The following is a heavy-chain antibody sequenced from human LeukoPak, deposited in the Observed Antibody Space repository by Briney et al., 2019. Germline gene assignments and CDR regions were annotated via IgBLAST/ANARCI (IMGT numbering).Heavy chain of an antibody. D-gene: IGHD1-26*01. CDR3: ARDVGDTVYYYYGMDV. Sequence: SQTLSLTCTVSGGSISSGSYYGSWIRQPAGKGLEWVGRIYTSGSTNYNPSLKSRVTISVDPPKNQFSLKLSSVTAAHTAVYYCARDVGDTVYYYYGMDVWGQGTRVTVSS. CDR1: GGSISSGSYY. J-gene: IGHJ6*02. CDR2: IYTSGST. V-gene: IGHV4-61*02.